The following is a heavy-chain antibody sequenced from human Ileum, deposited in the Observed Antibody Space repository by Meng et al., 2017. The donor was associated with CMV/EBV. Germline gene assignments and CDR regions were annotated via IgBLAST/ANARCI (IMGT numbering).Heavy chain of an antibody. J-gene: IGHJ5*02. CDR3: ARATEGIAAAGTWGWFDT. CDR1: GYTFTGYY. D-gene: IGHD6-13*01. V-gene: IGHV1-2*02. CDR2: INPKSGPT. Sequence: ASVKVSCKASGYTFTGYYIHWVRQAPGQGLEWMGWINPKSGPTQNAQKFQGRVTMTRDTSISTVYMELSSLRSDDTAVYYCARATEGIAAAGTWGWFDTWGQGTLVTVSS.